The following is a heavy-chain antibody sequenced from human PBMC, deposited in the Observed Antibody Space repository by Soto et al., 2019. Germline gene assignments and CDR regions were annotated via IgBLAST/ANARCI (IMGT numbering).Heavy chain of an antibody. Sequence: QVQLVQSGAEVRKPGASVKVSCKASGYTFTTYGISWVRQAPGQGLEWMGWISGYNGHTKYAQKFQGRVTMTTDTSTSTVYMDVRSLRSDDTAVYYCAREGEMLYYYYGLDVWGQGTTVTVSS. CDR1: GYTFTTYG. V-gene: IGHV1-18*01. J-gene: IGHJ6*02. CDR2: ISGYNGHT. CDR3: AREGEMLYYYYGLDV. D-gene: IGHD3-16*01.